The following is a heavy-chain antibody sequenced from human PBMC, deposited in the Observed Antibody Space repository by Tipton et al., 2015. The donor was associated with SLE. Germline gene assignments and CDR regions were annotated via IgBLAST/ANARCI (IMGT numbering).Heavy chain of an antibody. CDR1: GGTFSSYA. V-gene: IGHV1-69*01. Sequence: QSGAEVKKPGSSVKVSCKASGGTFSSYAISWVRQAPGQGLEWMGGIIPIFGTANYAQKFQGRVTITADESTSTAYMELSSLRSEDTAVYYCARALGYCSGGSCYPAAFDIWGQGTMVTVSS. CDR2: IIPIFGTA. J-gene: IGHJ3*02. D-gene: IGHD2-15*01. CDR3: ARALGYCSGGSCYPAAFDI.